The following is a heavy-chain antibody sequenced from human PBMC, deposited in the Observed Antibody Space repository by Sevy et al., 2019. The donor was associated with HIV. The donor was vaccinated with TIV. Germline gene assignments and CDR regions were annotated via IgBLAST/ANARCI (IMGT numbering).Heavy chain of an antibody. V-gene: IGHV3-21*01. J-gene: IGHJ4*02. CDR3: ARDIWGEHNTSNY. CDR2: ISSSSSYI. D-gene: IGHD7-27*01. CDR1: GFTFSSYS. Sequence: GGSLRLSCAASGFTFSSYSMNWVRQAPGKGLEWVSSISSSSSYIYYADSVKGRFTISRDNAKNSLYLQMNSLRAEDTAVYYCARDIWGEHNTSNYWGQGTLVTVSS.